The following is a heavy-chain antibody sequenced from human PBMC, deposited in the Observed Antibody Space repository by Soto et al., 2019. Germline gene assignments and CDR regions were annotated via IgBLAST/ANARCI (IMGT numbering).Heavy chain of an antibody. CDR2: IWYDGSNK. V-gene: IGHV3-33*01. D-gene: IGHD2-15*01. J-gene: IGHJ4*02. Sequence: QVQLVESGGGVVQPGRSLRLSCAASGFTFSSYGMHWVRQAPGKGLEWVAVIWYDGSNKYYADSVKGRFTISRDNSKNTLYLQMNSLRAEDTAVYYCARKGSGGSINDYWGQGTLVTVSS. CDR1: GFTFSSYG. CDR3: ARKGSGGSINDY.